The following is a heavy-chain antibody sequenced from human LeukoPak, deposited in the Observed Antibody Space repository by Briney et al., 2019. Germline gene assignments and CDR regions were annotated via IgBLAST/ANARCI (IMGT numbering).Heavy chain of an antibody. CDR2: IIPIFGTA. V-gene: IGHV1-69*13. CDR1: GGTFSSYA. CDR3: AREGSTDILTGYYTYNWFDP. Sequence: ASVKVSCKASGGTFSSYAISWVRQAPGQGLEWMGGIIPIFGTANYAQKFQGRVTITADESTSTAYMELSSLRSEDTAVYYCAREGSTDILTGYYTYNWFDPWGQGTLVTVSS. J-gene: IGHJ5*02. D-gene: IGHD3-9*01.